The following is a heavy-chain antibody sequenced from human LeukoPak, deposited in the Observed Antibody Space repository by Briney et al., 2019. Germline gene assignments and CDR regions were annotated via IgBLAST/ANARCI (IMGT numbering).Heavy chain of an antibody. CDR3: VREYSSSSGRCFDY. Sequence: GGSLRLSCAASGFTFSNYDMHWVRQARGRGPEWVSGIDTVGDIYYSDSVKGRFTISRENAKDSLYLQMNSLRAGDTAVYYCVREYSSSSGRCFDYWGQGTLVTVSS. D-gene: IGHD6-6*01. CDR1: GFTFSNYD. CDR2: IDTVGDI. J-gene: IGHJ4*02. V-gene: IGHV3-13*01.